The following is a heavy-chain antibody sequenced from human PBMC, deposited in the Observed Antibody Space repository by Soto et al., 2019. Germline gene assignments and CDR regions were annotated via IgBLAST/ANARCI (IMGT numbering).Heavy chain of an antibody. CDR1: SYIFSSFG. Sequence: ASGKVSCKASSYIFSSFGISWVRQAPGQGLEWVGWVSVPSGDTSSAQNFQGRVTVTTDTSTSTAYMEVGSLRSDDTAVYYCARTCRSGGSCYLEYWGEGTLVTV. CDR3: ARTCRSGGSCYLEY. J-gene: IGHJ4*02. CDR2: VSVPSGDT. D-gene: IGHD2-15*01. V-gene: IGHV1-18*01.